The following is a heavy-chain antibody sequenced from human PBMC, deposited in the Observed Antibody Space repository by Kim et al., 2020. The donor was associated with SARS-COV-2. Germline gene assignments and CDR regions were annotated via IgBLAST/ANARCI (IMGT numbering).Heavy chain of an antibody. J-gene: IGHJ4*02. CDR1: GGSISSYY. Sequence: ETLSLTCTVSGGSISSYYWSWIRQPPGKGLEWIGYIYYSGSTNYNPSLKSRVTISVDTSKNQFSLKLSSVTAADTAVYYCARDLMVRGVSFDYWGQGTLVTVSS. CDR2: IYYSGST. D-gene: IGHD3-10*01. CDR3: ARDLMVRGVSFDY. V-gene: IGHV4-59*13.